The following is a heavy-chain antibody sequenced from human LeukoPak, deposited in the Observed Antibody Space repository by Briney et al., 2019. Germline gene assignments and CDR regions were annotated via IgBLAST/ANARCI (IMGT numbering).Heavy chain of an antibody. V-gene: IGHV3-23*01. CDR3: AKDGYRGYSYGYDY. Sequence: GGSLRLSCVASGFTFTTYAMTWVRQAPGKGLEWVSRISDSGGTTYYADSVKGRFAISRDNSKNTVDLQMNSLRVEDTAVYYCAKDGYRGYSYGYDYWGQGTLVTVSS. CDR1: GFTFTTYA. J-gene: IGHJ4*02. CDR2: ISDSGGTT. D-gene: IGHD5-18*01.